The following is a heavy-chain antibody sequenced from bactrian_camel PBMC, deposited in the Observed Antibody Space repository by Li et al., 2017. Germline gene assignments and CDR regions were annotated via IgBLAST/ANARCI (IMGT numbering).Heavy chain of an antibody. Sequence: DVQLVESGGGSVQSGGSLRLSCTASGYTYKTYCMGWFRQPPGKEREGVASIVRGTGRTTYADSVKGRFSISQDNAKNIVYLQMNSLKSEDTALYYCTTAYGLGYSRIYDYNYWGQGTQVTVS. CDR1: GYTYKTYC. CDR2: IVRGTGRT. CDR3: TTAYGLGYSRIYDYNY. J-gene: IGHJ4*01. V-gene: IGHV3S40*01. D-gene: IGHD5*01.